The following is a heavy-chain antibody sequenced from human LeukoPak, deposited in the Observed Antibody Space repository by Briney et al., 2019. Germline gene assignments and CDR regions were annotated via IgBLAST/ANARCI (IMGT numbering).Heavy chain of an antibody. Sequence: PGRSLTLSCAASGFTLRSYRMHGVRQPPSKGLEWVAVISYDGSNKYYADSVKGRFTISRDKSQSTLYLQMNSLRAEDTAVYYCARAPVELGPADYWGQGTLVTVSS. J-gene: IGHJ4*02. CDR3: ARAPVELGPADY. CDR1: GFTLRSYR. D-gene: IGHD1-7*01. CDR2: ISYDGSNK. V-gene: IGHV3-30*03.